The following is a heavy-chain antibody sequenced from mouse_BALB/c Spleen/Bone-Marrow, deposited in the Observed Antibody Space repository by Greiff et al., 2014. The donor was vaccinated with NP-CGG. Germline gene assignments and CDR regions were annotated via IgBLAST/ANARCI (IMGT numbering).Heavy chain of an antibody. CDR3: ARAASLDY. CDR1: GYTFTDYY. J-gene: IGHJ4*01. Sequence: ESGAELARPGAPVKLSCKASGYTFTDYYVSWVKQRTGQGLEWIGEIYPGSGNTYYNEKFKGKATLTADRSSSTAYMQLSSLTSEDSAVYFCARAASLDYWGQGTSVTVSS. CDR2: IYPGSGNT. V-gene: IGHV1-77*01.